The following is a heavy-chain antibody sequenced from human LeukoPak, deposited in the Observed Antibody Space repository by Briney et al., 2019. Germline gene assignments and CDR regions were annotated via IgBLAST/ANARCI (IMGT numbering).Heavy chain of an antibody. V-gene: IGHV4-30-4*01. CDR1: GGSISSGDYY. CDR3: ARDYGDYEPHGAFDI. J-gene: IGHJ3*02. Sequence: SQTLSLTCTVSGGSISSGDYYWSWIRQPPGKGLEWIGYIYYSGGTYYNPSLKSRVTISVDTSKDQFSLKLSSVTAADTAVYYCARDYGDYEPHGAFDIWGQGTMVTVSS. D-gene: IGHD4-17*01. CDR2: IYYSGGT.